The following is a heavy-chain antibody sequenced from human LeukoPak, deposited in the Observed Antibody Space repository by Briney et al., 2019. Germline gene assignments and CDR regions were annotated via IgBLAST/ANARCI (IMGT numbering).Heavy chain of an antibody. V-gene: IGHV3-48*03. Sequence: GVLRLSCAASGFTFSSYEMNRVRQAPGKGLEWGSYISSSGSTIYYADSVKGRFTISRDNAKNSLYLQMNSLRAEDTAVYYCARDRGRIAAAGTEYYYYYGMDVWGKGTTVTVSS. J-gene: IGHJ6*04. CDR3: ARDRGRIAAAGTEYYYYYGMDV. CDR1: GFTFSSYE. D-gene: IGHD6-13*01. CDR2: ISSSGSTI.